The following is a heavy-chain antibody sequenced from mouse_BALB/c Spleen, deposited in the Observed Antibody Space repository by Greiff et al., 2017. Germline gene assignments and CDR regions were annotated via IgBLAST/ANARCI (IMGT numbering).Heavy chain of an antibody. J-gene: IGHJ2*01. Sequence: DVKLVESGGGLVQPGGSRKLSCAASGFTFSSFGMHWVRQAPEKGLEWVAYISSGSSTIYYADTVKGRFTISRDNPKNTLFLQMTSLRSEDTAMYYCARALLNYYGSSPLDYWGQGTTLTVSS. V-gene: IGHV5-17*02. D-gene: IGHD1-1*01. CDR3: ARALLNYYGSSPLDY. CDR1: GFTFSSFG. CDR2: ISSGSSTI.